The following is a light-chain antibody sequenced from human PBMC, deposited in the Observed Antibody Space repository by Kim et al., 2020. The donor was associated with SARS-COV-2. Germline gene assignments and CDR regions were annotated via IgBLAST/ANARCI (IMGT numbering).Light chain of an antibody. V-gene: IGLV4-69*01. Sequence: VKLTCTRGSGHSSYAIAWQQQQPGEGPRYVMKLKSDGSYRKGDGIPDRFSGSSSGAARYLTISSLQSEDEADYYCQTWGTGSRGVFGGGTQLTVL. CDR2: LKSDGSY. J-gene: IGLJ2*01. CDR3: QTWGTGSRGV. CDR1: SGHSSYA.